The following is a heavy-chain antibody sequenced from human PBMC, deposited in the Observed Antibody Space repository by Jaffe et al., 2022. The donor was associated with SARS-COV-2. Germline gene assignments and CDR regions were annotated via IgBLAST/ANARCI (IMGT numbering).Heavy chain of an antibody. J-gene: IGHJ4*02. CDR1: GYAFNDYY. Sequence: QVQLVQSGAEVKEPGASVKVSCKTSGYAFNDYYIHWVRQAPGHGLEWMGQINPKSGDTNFAQRFQGRVTMTRDASISTVYMEVNKLTSDDTAVFFCARDFYSSSSEDHWGQGTLVTVSS. V-gene: IGHV1-2*06. CDR3: ARDFYSSSSEDH. D-gene: IGHD6-6*01. CDR2: INPKSGDT.